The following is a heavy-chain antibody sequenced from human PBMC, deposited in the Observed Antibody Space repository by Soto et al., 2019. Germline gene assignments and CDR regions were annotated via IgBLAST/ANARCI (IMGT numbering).Heavy chain of an antibody. Sequence: PSQTLLLTCVISGDSVSSSSVTWNWIRQSPSRGLEWLGRTYYRSKWYNDYAESVKSRITINPDTSKNQFSLHLNSVTPEDTAVYYCVRLIGNSWLDYWGQGTLVTVSS. D-gene: IGHD3-22*01. J-gene: IGHJ4*02. V-gene: IGHV6-1*01. CDR3: VRLIGNSWLDY. CDR1: GDSVSSSSVT. CDR2: TYYRSKWYN.